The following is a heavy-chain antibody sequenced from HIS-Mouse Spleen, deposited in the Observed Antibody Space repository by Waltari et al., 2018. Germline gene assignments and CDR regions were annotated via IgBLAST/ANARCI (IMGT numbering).Heavy chain of an antibody. J-gene: IGHJ4*02. V-gene: IGHV4-38-2*02. CDR3: ARDGGTGLRLGELSLYQDY. CDR1: GYSISSGYY. D-gene: IGHD3-16*02. CDR2: IYPSGDT. Sequence: QVQLQESGPGLVKPSETLSLTCTVSGYSISSGYYWGWIRQPPGKGLEWIGSIYPSGDTSYNPALKRRVTISVDTSKNQFSLKLSSVTAADTAVYYCARDGGTGLRLGELSLYQDYWGQGTLVTVSS.